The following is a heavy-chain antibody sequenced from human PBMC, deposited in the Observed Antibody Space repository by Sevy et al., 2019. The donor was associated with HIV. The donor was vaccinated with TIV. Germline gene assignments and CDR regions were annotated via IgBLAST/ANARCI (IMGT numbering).Heavy chain of an antibody. D-gene: IGHD6-13*01. V-gene: IGHV3-30*18. CDR1: GFTFSSYG. CDR3: AKENRGAYSSSWYDY. Sequence: GGSLRLSCAASGFTFSSYGMHWVRQAPGKGLEWVAVISYDGSNKYYADSVKGRFTISRDNSKKTLYLQMNSLRAEDTAVYYCAKENRGAYSSSWYDYWGQGTLVTVSS. J-gene: IGHJ4*02. CDR2: ISYDGSNK.